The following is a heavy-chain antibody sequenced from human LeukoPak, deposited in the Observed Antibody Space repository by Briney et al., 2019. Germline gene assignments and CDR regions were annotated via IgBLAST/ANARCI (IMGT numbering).Heavy chain of an antibody. CDR1: GASISSSNYY. CDR2: INHSGST. V-gene: IGHV4-39*07. Sequence: SETLSLTCTVSGASISSSNYYWGWIRQPPGKGLEWIGEINHSGSTNYNPSLKSRVTISVDTSKNQFSLKLSSVTAADTAVYYCARGSYLTIFGVVLSNWFDPWGQGTLVTVSS. CDR3: ARGSYLTIFGVVLSNWFDP. J-gene: IGHJ5*02. D-gene: IGHD3-3*01.